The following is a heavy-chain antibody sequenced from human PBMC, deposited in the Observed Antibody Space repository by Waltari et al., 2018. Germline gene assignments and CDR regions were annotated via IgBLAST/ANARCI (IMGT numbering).Heavy chain of an antibody. CDR3: LREGGRGYGTYYADY. Sequence: QAQLVQSGADVKKPGASVKVSCKASGYTFSGHYIHWVRQAPGQGPEWMGWINPKSGGTKYAQNFQGRVTMTRDSSISTAYMELSSLMYDDTAVYYCLREGGRGYGTYYADYCGLGTVVTVSS. D-gene: IGHD3-10*01. CDR2: INPKSGGT. CDR1: GYTFSGHY. J-gene: IGHJ4*02. V-gene: IGHV1-2*02.